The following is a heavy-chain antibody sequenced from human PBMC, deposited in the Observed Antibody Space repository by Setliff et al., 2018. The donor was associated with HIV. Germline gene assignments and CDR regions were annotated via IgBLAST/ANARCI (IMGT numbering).Heavy chain of an antibody. V-gene: IGHV1-2*02. CDR2: INPNSGAT. Sequence: ASVKVSCKTSGYTFTDYYLHWVRQAPGQGLEWMGWINPNSGATNYAQSYQGSVAMTRDTSISTAYMEVSRLRSDDTAVYYCARDHCSSSGCYEYSYYGMDVWGQGTTVTVSS. CDR1: GYTFTDYY. J-gene: IGHJ6*02. CDR3: ARDHCSSSGCYEYSYYGMDV. D-gene: IGHD2-2*01.